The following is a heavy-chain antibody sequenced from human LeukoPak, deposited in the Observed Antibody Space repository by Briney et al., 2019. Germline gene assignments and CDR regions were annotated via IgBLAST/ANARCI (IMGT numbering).Heavy chain of an antibody. V-gene: IGHV4-59*01. CDR2: IYYSGST. CDR3: ARGGWFGELLLSNTRLGGIEYYFDY. D-gene: IGHD3-10*01. CDR1: GGSISSYY. J-gene: IGHJ4*02. Sequence: PSETLSLTCTVSGGSISSYYWSWIRQPPGKGLEWIGYIYYSGSTNYNPSLKSRVTISVDTSKNQFSLKLSSVTAADTAVYYCARGGWFGELLLSNTRLGGIEYYFDYWGQGTLVTVSS.